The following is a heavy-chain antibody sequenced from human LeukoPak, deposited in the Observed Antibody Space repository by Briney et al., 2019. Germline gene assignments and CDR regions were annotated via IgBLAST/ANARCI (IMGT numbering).Heavy chain of an antibody. CDR3: AKARAIVVVIPYLDY. D-gene: IGHD3-22*01. V-gene: IGHV3-23*01. Sequence: GGSLRLFCAASGFTFSSYAMSWVRQAPGKGLEWVSAISGSGGSTYYADSVKGRFTISRDNSKNTLYLQMNSLRAEDTAVYYCAKARAIVVVIPYLDYWGQGTLVTVSS. J-gene: IGHJ4*02. CDR1: GFTFSSYA. CDR2: ISGSGGST.